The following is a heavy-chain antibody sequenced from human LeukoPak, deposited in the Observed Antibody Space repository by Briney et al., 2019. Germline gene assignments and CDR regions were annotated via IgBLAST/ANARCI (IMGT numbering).Heavy chain of an antibody. Sequence: KPGGSPRLSCAASGFTFSDYYMSWIRQAPGKGLEWVSYISSSSSYTNYADSVKGRFTISRDNAKNSLYLQMNSLRAEDTAVYYCARQVVVATNYFDYWGRGTLVTVSS. V-gene: IGHV3-11*03. CDR2: ISSSSSYT. D-gene: IGHD2-15*01. J-gene: IGHJ4*02. CDR3: ARQVVVATNYFDY. CDR1: GFTFSDYY.